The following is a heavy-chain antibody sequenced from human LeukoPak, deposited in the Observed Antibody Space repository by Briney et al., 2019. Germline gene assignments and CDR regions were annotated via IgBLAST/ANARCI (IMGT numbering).Heavy chain of an antibody. CDR2: INPSGGST. CDR1: GYTFARYY. CDR3: ARGGYYDSSGSFDP. J-gene: IGHJ5*02. V-gene: IGHV1-46*01. Sequence: ASVKVSCKASGYTFARYYIHWVRQAPGQGLEWMGIINPSGGSTRYAQKFQGRVTMTRDTSSSTVYMELSSLRSDDTAVYYCARGGYYDSSGSFDPWGQGTLVTVSS. D-gene: IGHD3-22*01.